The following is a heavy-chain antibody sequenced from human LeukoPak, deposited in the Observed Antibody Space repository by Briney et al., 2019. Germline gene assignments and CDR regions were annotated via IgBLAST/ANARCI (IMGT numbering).Heavy chain of an antibody. D-gene: IGHD3-22*01. CDR1: GFTFSSYA. CDR2: ISGSGGST. CDR3: ACRVGFYYDSSGYKSRNAFDI. J-gene: IGHJ3*02. V-gene: IGHV3-23*01. Sequence: GGSLRLSCAASGFTFSSYAMSWVRQAPGKGLEWVSAISGSGGSTYYADSVKGRFTISRDNSKNTLYLQMNSLRAEDTAVYYCACRVGFYYDSSGYKSRNAFDIWGQGTMVTVSS.